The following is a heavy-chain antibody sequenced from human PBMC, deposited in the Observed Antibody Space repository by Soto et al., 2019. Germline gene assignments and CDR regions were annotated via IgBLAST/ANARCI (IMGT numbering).Heavy chain of an antibody. CDR2: IWYDGSNK. D-gene: IGHD6-19*01. CDR3: ARDGLAVAGSGAPFDY. V-gene: IGHV3-33*01. Sequence: GGSLRLSCAASGFTFSSYGMHWVRQAPGKGLEWVAVIWYDGSNKYYADSVKGRFTISRDNSKNTLYLQMNSLRAEDTAVYYCARDGLAVAGSGAPFDYWGQGTLVTVSS. J-gene: IGHJ4*02. CDR1: GFTFSSYG.